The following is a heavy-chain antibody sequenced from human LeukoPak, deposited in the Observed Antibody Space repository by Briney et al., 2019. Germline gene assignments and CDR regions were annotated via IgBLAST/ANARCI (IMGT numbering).Heavy chain of an antibody. V-gene: IGHV4-59*01. D-gene: IGHD1-1*01. CDR1: GGSISSYY. J-gene: IGHJ6*02. CDR2: IYYSGST. CDR3: ARDGKGMDV. Sequence: SETLSLTCTVSGGSISSYYWSWIRQPPGKGLEWIGYIYYSGSTNYNPFLKSRVTVSVDTSKNQFSLKLSSVTAADTAVYYCARDGKGMDVWGQGTTVTVSS.